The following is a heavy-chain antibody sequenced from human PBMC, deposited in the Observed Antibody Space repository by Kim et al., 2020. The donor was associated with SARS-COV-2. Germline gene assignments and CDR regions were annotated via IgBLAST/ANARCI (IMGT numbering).Heavy chain of an antibody. J-gene: IGHJ5*02. CDR3: AREMTTVTTGSDWFDP. V-gene: IGHV4-59*01. D-gene: IGHD4-17*01. CDR1: GGSISSYY. CDR2: IYYSGST. Sequence: SETLSLTCTVSGGSISSYYWSWIRQPPGKGLEWIGYIYYSGSTNYNPSLKSRVTISVDTSKNQFSLKLSSVTAADTAVYYCAREMTTVTTGSDWFDPWGQGTLVTVSS.